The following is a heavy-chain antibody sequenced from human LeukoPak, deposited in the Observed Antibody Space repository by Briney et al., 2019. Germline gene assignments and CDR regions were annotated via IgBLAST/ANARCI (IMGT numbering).Heavy chain of an antibody. Sequence: SETLSLTCAVSGGSISRGDYSWSWIRQPPGKGLEWIGNTQHSGSAYYNPSLKSRVTMSVDRSKNQFSLKLSSVTAADTAVYYCARALSGTDFDYWGQGTLVTVSS. CDR1: GGSISRGDYS. V-gene: IGHV4-30-2*01. CDR3: ARALSGTDFDY. J-gene: IGHJ4*02. D-gene: IGHD1-26*01. CDR2: TQHSGSA.